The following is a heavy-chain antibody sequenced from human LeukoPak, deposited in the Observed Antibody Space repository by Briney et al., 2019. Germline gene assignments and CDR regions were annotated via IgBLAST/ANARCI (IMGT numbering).Heavy chain of an antibody. J-gene: IGHJ5*02. Sequence: ASVKVSCKASGYTFTSYAMNWVRQAPGQGLEWMGWINTNTGNPTYAQGFTGRVVFSLDTSVSTAYLQISSLKAEDTAVYYCARESTYYYGSGSYLDDPWGQGTLVTVSS. V-gene: IGHV7-4-1*02. D-gene: IGHD3-10*01. CDR3: ARESTYYYGSGSYLDDP. CDR1: GYTFTSYA. CDR2: INTNTGNP.